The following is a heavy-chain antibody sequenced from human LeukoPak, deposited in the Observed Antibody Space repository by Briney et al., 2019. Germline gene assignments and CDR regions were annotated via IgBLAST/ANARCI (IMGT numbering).Heavy chain of an antibody. CDR3: AHRGHHDILTGYYQFDY. D-gene: IGHD3-9*01. J-gene: IGHJ4*02. V-gene: IGHV2-5*02. CDR1: GFSLSTSGVG. CDR2: IYWDDDK. Sequence: SGPTLVNPTQTLTLTCTFSGFSLSTSGVGVGWIRQPPGKALEWLALIYWDDDKRYSPSLKSRLTITKDTSKNQVVLTMTNMDPVDTATYYCAHRGHHDILTGYYQFDYWGQGTLVTVSS.